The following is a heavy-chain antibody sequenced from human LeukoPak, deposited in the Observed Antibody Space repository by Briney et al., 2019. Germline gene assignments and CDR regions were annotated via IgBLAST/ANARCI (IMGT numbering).Heavy chain of an antibody. J-gene: IGHJ4*02. V-gene: IGHV1-18*01. CDR3: ASDAYGDPGVY. CDR2: ISPYNGNT. D-gene: IGHD4-17*01. CDR1: GYTFTSYG. Sequence: ASVKVSCKASGYTFTSYGISWVRQAPGQGLEWMGWISPYNGNTNYAQKLQGRVSMTTDTSTSTAYMDLRSLRSDDTAVYYCASDAYGDPGVYWGQGTLVTVSS.